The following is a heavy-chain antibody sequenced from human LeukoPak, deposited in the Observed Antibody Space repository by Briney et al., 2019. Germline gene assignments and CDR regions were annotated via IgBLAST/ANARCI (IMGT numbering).Heavy chain of an antibody. J-gene: IGHJ4*02. CDR1: GGSISSGSYY. CDR2: IYTSGST. Sequence: SQTLSLTCTVSGGSISSGSYYWSWIRQPAGKGLEWIGRIYTSGSTNYNPSLKSRVTISVGTSKNQFSLKLNSVTAADTAVYYCARSSWYDIIDFWGQGALVTVSS. V-gene: IGHV4-61*02. CDR3: ARSSWYDIIDF. D-gene: IGHD6-13*01.